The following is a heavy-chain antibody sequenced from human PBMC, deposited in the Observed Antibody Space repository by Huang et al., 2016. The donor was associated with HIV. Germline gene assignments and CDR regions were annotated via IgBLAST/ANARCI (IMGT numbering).Heavy chain of an antibody. J-gene: IGHJ3*02. V-gene: IGHV3-74*01. D-gene: IGHD2-15*01. CDR3: ARAGGFEI. CDR2: MKMDGRTT. Sequence: EEHLVESGGGLVQPGGSLRLSCEASGFKFSNYWMQWVRQAPGKGVMWVSRMKMDGRTTDYADSVKGRFTISRDNAKNTLYLQMSSLTAEDTAIYYCARAGGFEIWGQGTVVTVSS. CDR1: GFKFSNYW.